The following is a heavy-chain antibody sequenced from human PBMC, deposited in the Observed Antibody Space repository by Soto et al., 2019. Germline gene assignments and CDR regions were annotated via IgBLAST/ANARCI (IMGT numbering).Heavy chain of an antibody. J-gene: IGHJ6*02. V-gene: IGHV3-74*01. CDR3: ARDPEPSPKYDFWSGYAKDYYYGMDV. D-gene: IGHD3-3*01. CDR2: INSDGSST. CDR1: GFTFSSYW. Sequence: GGSLRLSCAASGFTFSSYWMHWVRQAPGKGLVWVSRINSDGSSTSYADSVKGRFTISRDNAKNTLYLQMNSLRAEDTAVYYCARDPEPSPKYDFWSGYAKDYYYGMDVWGQGTTVTVSS.